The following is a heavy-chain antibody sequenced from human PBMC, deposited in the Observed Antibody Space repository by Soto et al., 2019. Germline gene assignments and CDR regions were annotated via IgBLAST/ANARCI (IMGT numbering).Heavy chain of an antibody. Sequence: DVQLVESGGGLVQPGGSRRLSCSVSGFTLSAFWMSWVRQAPGKGLEWVANINHDGSEIHYVDSVQGRFIISRDNAKNSLYLQMNSLRSEDTAIYYGARDRYYYRYWGQGTLVTVSS. CDR3: ARDRYYYRY. CDR2: INHDGSEI. J-gene: IGHJ4*02. CDR1: GFTLSAFW. V-gene: IGHV3-7*04. D-gene: IGHD3-10*01.